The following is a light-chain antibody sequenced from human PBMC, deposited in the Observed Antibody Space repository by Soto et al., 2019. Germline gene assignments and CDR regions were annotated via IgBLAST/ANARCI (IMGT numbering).Light chain of an antibody. Sequence: QSVLTQPPSASGSPGQSVTISCTGTSSDVGGYKYVSWYQQHPGKAPKLILYEVSKRPSGVPDRFSGSKSGNTAPLTVSALQAEDEADYYCNSYAGSIYVFXTGTKLTVL. CDR1: SSDVGGYKY. CDR2: EVS. J-gene: IGLJ1*01. V-gene: IGLV2-8*01. CDR3: NSYAGSIYV.